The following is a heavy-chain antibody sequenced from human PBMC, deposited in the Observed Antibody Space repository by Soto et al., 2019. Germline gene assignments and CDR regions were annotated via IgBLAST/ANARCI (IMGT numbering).Heavy chain of an antibody. CDR3: ARERRVVGGYSSSWYDYFDS. J-gene: IGHJ4*02. CDR2: INQSGSS. Sequence: SETLSLTCSVDGGSFSTYFWTWVRQPPGKRLEWIGEINQSGSSSYNPSLESRVSISVDTSKKQFSLKLSSVTAADTAVYYCARERRVVGGYSSSWYDYFDSWGQGTLVTVSS. V-gene: IGHV4-34*01. D-gene: IGHD6-13*01. CDR1: GGSFSTYF.